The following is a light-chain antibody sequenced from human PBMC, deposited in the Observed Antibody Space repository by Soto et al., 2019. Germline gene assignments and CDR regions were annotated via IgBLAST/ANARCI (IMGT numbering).Light chain of an antibody. Sequence: QSALTQPASVSGSPGQSVTISCTGTSSDVGSYNLVSWYQQHPGKAPKLMIYEGSKLPSGVSNRFSGSKSGNTASLTVSGLQAEDEADYYCCSYAGSSTLVVFGGGTKVTVL. J-gene: IGLJ2*01. CDR3: CSYAGSSTLVV. V-gene: IGLV2-23*03. CDR1: SSDVGSYNL. CDR2: EGS.